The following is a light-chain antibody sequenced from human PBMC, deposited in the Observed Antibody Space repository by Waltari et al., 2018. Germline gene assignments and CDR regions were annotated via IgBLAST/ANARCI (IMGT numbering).Light chain of an antibody. CDR1: PSVGSSS. Sequence: EIVLTQSPGTASLSPGERVTLSCRASPSVGSSSLAWYQQKPGQAPRLVIYRASRRATGIPYRFRGSGSGTDFSLTISRLEPEDFAVYYCQQHGTLPATFGQGTKVEIK. CDR2: RAS. J-gene: IGKJ1*01. V-gene: IGKV3-20*01. CDR3: QQHGTLPAT.